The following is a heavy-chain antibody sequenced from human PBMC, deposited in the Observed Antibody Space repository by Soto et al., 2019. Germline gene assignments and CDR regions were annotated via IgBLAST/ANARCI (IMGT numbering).Heavy chain of an antibody. CDR3: ARPGAAGSIDF. D-gene: IGHD6-13*01. J-gene: IGHJ4*02. Sequence: SETLPLTCTVSGGSTSSNSYYGGWIRQPPGKGLEWIGSISYSGSTYYNPSLNSRVTISLDTSKSQFSLKLNSVTAADTAVYYCARPGAAGSIDFWGQGTLVTVSS. CDR2: ISYSGST. V-gene: IGHV4-39*01. CDR1: GGSTSSNSYY.